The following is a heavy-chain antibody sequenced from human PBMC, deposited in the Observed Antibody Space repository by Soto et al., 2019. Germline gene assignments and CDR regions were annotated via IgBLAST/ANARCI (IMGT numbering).Heavy chain of an antibody. V-gene: IGHV3-23*01. Sequence: GGSLRLSCAASGFTFSYSAMSWVRQAPGRGLEWVSTISGSGGTPYYADSVKGRFTISRGNSKNSLYLILNSLRADDTAIYYCAMGLAAAGPLDYWGQGAQVTVSS. CDR1: GFTFSYSA. CDR2: ISGSGGTP. CDR3: AMGLAAAGPLDY. J-gene: IGHJ4*02. D-gene: IGHD6-13*01.